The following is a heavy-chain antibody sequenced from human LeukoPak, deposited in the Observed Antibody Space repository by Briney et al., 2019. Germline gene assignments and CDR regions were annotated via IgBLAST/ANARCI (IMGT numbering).Heavy chain of an antibody. CDR3: ASPSGSYPNFDY. D-gene: IGHD1-26*01. CDR2: IIPIFGTA. CDR1: GGTFSSYA. V-gene: IGHV1-69*05. Sequence: GSSVKVSCKASGGTFSSYAISWVRQAPGLGLEWMGGIIPIFGTANYAQKFQGRVTITTDESTSTAYMELSSLRSEDTAVYYCASPSGSYPNFDYWGQGTLVTVSS. J-gene: IGHJ4*02.